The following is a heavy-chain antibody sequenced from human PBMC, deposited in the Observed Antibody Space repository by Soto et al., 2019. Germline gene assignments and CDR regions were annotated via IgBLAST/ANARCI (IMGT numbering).Heavy chain of an antibody. CDR3: AEGWCYYASSAYDTPGFYYNYFGLDV. CDR2: IIPHVDAA. J-gene: IGHJ6*01. Sequence: EASVKVSCKASGGTFDNYAISWVRQAPGQGLEWVGGIIPHVDAANYAQKFQGRVTIAADESAGTAYMELSRLTSEDTAVYYCAEGWCYYASSAYDTPGFYYNYFGLDVSGQGNT. V-gene: IGHV1-69*13. D-gene: IGHD3-22*01. CDR1: GGTFDNYA.